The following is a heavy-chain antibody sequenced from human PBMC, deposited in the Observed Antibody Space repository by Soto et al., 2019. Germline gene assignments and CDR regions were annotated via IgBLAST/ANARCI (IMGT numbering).Heavy chain of an antibody. V-gene: IGHV4-39*01. CDR3: ARLQFWSGYVIDY. J-gene: IGHJ4*02. CDR1: GGSISSSSYY. Sequence: QLQLQESGPGLVKPSETLSLTCTVSGGSISSSSYYWGWIRQPPGKGLEWIGSIYYSGSTYYNPSLKSRVTISVDTSKNQFSLKLSSVTAADTAVYYCARLQFWSGYVIDYWGQGTLVTVSS. CDR2: IYYSGST. D-gene: IGHD3-3*01.